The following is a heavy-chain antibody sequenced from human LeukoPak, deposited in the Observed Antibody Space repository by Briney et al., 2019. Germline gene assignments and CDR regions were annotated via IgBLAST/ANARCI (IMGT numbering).Heavy chain of an antibody. Sequence: SEPLSLTGAVYGGAFSGYYWSWIPQPPPSGLDCIGEINHSGSTNYNPSLKSRVTISVDTSKNQFSLKLSSVTAADTAVYYCARAPVAATAGHDYWGQGTLVTVSS. CDR2: INHSGST. V-gene: IGHV4-34*01. CDR3: ARAPVAATAGHDY. CDR1: GGAFSGYY. D-gene: IGHD6-19*01. J-gene: IGHJ4*02.